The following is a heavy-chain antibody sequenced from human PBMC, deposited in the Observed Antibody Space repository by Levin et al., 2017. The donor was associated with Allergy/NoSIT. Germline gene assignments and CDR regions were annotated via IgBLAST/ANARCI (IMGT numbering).Heavy chain of an antibody. V-gene: IGHV3-30-3*01. CDR3: ARDPLRRGVIPFDD. Sequence: SCAASGFSFRNYAVHWVRQPPGKGLEWVAVISYDGTNKYYADSLKGRFTISRDNSRNTLFLQINNLRVEDTAVYYCARDPLRRGVIPFDDWGQGTLVTVSS. CDR1: GFSFRNYA. D-gene: IGHD3-10*01. J-gene: IGHJ4*02. CDR2: ISYDGTNK.